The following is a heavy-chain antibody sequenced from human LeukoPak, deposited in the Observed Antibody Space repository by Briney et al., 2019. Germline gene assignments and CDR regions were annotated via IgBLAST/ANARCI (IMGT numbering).Heavy chain of an antibody. D-gene: IGHD3/OR15-3a*01. CDR2: ISHSGTT. V-gene: IGHV4-34*01. J-gene: IGHJ4*02. CDR1: GGSFSGYY. CDR3: AGGGLANYFDY. Sequence: TSETLSLTCVVYGGSFSGYYWSWIRQPPGKGLEWSGEISHSGTTNYNPSLKSRATISVDTSKNQFSLKRTSVTSANTAVYYCAGGGLANYFDYWGQGTLVPVSS.